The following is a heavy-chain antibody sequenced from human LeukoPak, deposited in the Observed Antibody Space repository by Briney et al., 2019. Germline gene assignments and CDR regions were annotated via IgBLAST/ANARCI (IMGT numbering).Heavy chain of an antibody. Sequence: GGSLRLSCAASGFTVSSNYITWVRQAPGKGLEWVSVISSGGDTYYAGSVKGRFTISRDNSKNTLYLHMNSLRVEDTAVYYCARDAYYDSSGLDYWGQGTLVTVSS. CDR1: GFTVSSNY. D-gene: IGHD3-22*01. CDR2: ISSGGDT. CDR3: ARDAYYDSSGLDY. J-gene: IGHJ4*02. V-gene: IGHV3-53*01.